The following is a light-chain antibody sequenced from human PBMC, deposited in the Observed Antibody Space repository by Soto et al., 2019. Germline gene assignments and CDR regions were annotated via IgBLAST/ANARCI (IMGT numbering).Light chain of an antibody. CDR1: QSVSSK. CDR2: GAS. Sequence: IVMTQSPATLSLSPGERVTLSCRASQSVSSKLAWYQQKPGQAPRLLIYGASIRATDIPARFSGSGSGTEFTLTISRLQSEDFAIFYCQQYSNWPYTFGQGTKVDIX. CDR3: QQYSNWPYT. J-gene: IGKJ2*01. V-gene: IGKV3-15*01.